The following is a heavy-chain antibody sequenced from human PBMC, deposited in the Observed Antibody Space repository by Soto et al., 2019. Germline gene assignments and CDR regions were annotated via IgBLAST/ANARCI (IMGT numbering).Heavy chain of an antibody. D-gene: IGHD2-2*01. CDR3: ARDCSSSSCYGRAFDV. Sequence: QVQLQESGPGLVKPSGTLSLTCAVPSGSISSTNWWSWVRQPPGKGLEWIGEIYHSGSINYNPSLESRVTMSVDKSKNQFSLKLSSVTAADTAVYYCARDCSSSSCYGRAFDVWGQGTMVTVSS. CDR2: IYHSGSI. V-gene: IGHV4-4*02. J-gene: IGHJ3*01. CDR1: SGSISSTNW.